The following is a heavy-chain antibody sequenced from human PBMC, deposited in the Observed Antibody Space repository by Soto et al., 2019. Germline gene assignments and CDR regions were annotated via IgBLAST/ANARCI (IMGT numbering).Heavy chain of an antibody. J-gene: IGHJ5*02. D-gene: IGHD6-13*01. CDR2: IDHSVST. V-gene: IGHV4-30-2*01. CDR3: ACVIAATDTISVWFDP. CDR1: GGSISSGAYS. Sequence: QRQLQESGSGLLKPSQTLSLTCAVSGGSISSGAYSWSWIRQPPGKGLEWIGYIDHSVSTYYNPSHKSRDTTSVTGAKNQATLKLNSVTAADTAVYFFACVIAATDTISVWFDPWGQGTLVTVSS.